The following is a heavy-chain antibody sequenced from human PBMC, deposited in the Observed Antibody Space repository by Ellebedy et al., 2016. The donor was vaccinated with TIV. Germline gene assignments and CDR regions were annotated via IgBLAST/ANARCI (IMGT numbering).Heavy chain of an antibody. CDR2: IYHGGNQE. V-gene: IGHV3-7*01. J-gene: IGHJ5*02. Sequence: GESLKISCAASGFSFRNYWMGWVRQAPGKGLEWVAIIYHGGNQEYYLDSVKGRFTISRDSAKNSLNLQMDSLRAEDTGIYYCARRGSYGDYAVQINSWFDRWGQGTLVTVSS. CDR1: GFSFRNYW. D-gene: IGHD4-17*01. CDR3: ARRGSYGDYAVQINSWFDR.